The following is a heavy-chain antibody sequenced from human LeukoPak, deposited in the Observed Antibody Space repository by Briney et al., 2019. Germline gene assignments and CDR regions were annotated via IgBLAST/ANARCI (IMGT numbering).Heavy chain of an antibody. Sequence: PGGSLRLSCAASGFTFSSYGMHWVRQAPGKGLEWVAFIRYDGSNKYYADSVKGRFTISRDNSKNTLYLQMNSLRAEDTAVYYCARETRTYTAAGTDPADYWGQGTLVTVSS. CDR2: IRYDGSNK. J-gene: IGHJ4*02. V-gene: IGHV3-30*02. CDR1: GFTFSSYG. CDR3: ARETRTYTAAGTDPADY. D-gene: IGHD6-13*01.